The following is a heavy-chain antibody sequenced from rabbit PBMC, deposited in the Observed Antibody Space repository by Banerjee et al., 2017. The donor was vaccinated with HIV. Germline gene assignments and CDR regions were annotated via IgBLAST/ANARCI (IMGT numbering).Heavy chain of an antibody. CDR3: AIMDSSGWGDFNL. CDR1: GFDLSSYYV. J-gene: IGHJ4*01. D-gene: IGHD4-1*01. Sequence: QEQLEESGGGLVKPEGSLKLSCTASGFDLSSYYVMCWVRQAPGKGLEWIGCIDAGSGTTYYANWAKGRFTISKTSSTTVTLQMTSLTAADTATYFCAIMDSSGWGDFNLWGPGTLVTVS. V-gene: IGHV1S45*01. CDR2: IDAGSGTT.